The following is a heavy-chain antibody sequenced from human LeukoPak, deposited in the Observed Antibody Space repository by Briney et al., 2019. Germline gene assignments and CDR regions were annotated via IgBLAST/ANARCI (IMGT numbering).Heavy chain of an antibody. CDR2: IYYSGST. V-gene: IGHV4-39*01. J-gene: IGHJ4*02. D-gene: IGHD2-2*01. CDR1: GGSISSSSYY. Sequence: SETLSLTCTVSGGSISSSSYYWAWIRQPPGKGLEWIGSIYYSGSTYYNPSLKSRVTISVDTSKNQFSLKLSSVTAADTAVYYCARQITVVVPAAMEIFDYWGQGTLVTVSS. CDR3: ARQITVVVPAAMEIFDY.